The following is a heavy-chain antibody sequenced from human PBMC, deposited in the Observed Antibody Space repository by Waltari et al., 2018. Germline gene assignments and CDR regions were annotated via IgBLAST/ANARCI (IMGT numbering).Heavy chain of an antibody. CDR3: ASRAYYYYGMDV. CDR1: GGSFSGYY. CDR2: INHSGST. Sequence: QVQLQQWGAGLLKPSETLSLPCAVYGGSFSGYYWSWIRQPPGKGLEWIGEINHSGSTNYNPSLKSRVTISVDTSKNQFSLKLSSVTAADTAVYYCASRAYYYYGMDVWGQGTTVTVSS. J-gene: IGHJ6*02. V-gene: IGHV4-34*01.